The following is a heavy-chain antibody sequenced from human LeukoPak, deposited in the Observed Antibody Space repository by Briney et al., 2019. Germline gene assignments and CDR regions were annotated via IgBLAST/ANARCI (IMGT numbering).Heavy chain of an antibody. CDR1: GFTLTTYA. J-gene: IGHJ4*02. CDR2: ISSGGGDT. CDR3: ATDRGIVVVPAAILEY. V-gene: IGHV3-23*01. Sequence: GGSLRLSCTASGFTLTTYAMNWVRQAPGKGLEWVSGISSGGGDTYYADAVKGRFTISRDNSKNTLYLQMNSLRAEDTAVYYCATDRGIVVVPAAILEYWGQGTMVTVSS. D-gene: IGHD2-2*01.